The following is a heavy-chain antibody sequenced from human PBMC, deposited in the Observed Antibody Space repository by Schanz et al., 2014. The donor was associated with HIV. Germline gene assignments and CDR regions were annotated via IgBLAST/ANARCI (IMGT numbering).Heavy chain of an antibody. CDR1: GGSISSGAYS. CDR2: IYHSGST. CDR3: ARTYSYDDYFDY. J-gene: IGHJ4*02. Sequence: QLPLQESGSGLVKPSQTLSLTCAVSGGSISSGAYSWSWIRQPPGKGLEWIGYIYHSGSTYYNPSLKSRVTISVDRSKNQYSLNLTSVTAADTAVYYCARTYSYDDYFDYWGQGTLVTVSS. V-gene: IGHV4-30-2*01. D-gene: IGHD5-18*01.